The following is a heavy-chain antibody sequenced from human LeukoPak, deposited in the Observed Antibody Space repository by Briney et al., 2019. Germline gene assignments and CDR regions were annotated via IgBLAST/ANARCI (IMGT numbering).Heavy chain of an antibody. D-gene: IGHD6-6*01. CDR2: ILYDGSNK. V-gene: IGHV3-33*01. CDR3: ARSSIAARGSGPFDY. J-gene: IGHJ4*02. CDR1: GFPFNSYG. Sequence: GGSLRLPCSASGFPFNSYGMHWGRQAPGKGLEWGAAILYDGSNKYYEDSVKGRFNISRDNSKNTLYLQMNSLRAEDTAVYYCARSSIAARGSGPFDYWGQGTLVTVSS.